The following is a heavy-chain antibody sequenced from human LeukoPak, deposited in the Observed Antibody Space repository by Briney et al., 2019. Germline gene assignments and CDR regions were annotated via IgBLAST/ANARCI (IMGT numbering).Heavy chain of an antibody. J-gene: IGHJ6*03. D-gene: IGHD3-22*01. CDR2: IYYSGST. V-gene: IGHV4-59*01. CDR3: ARARYYDSSGNYFDNYYMDV. Sequence: SETLSLTCTVSGGSISSYYWSWIRQPPGKGLEWIGYIYYSGSTNYNPSLKSRVTISVDTSKNQFSLKLSSVTAADTAVYYCARARYYDSSGNYFDNYYMDVWGKGTTVTVSS. CDR1: GGSISSYY.